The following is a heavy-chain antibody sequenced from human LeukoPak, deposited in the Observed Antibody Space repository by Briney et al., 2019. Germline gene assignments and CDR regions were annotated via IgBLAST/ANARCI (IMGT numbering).Heavy chain of an antibody. Sequence: ASVKVSCKASGYTFTGYYMHWVRQAPGQGLEWMGWINPNSGGTNYAQKFQGRVIMTRDTSISTAYMELSRLRSDDTAVYYCARDACSGGSCYSNGMDVWGQGTTVTVSS. V-gene: IGHV1-2*02. CDR2: INPNSGGT. J-gene: IGHJ6*02. CDR1: GYTFTGYY. CDR3: ARDACSGGSCYSNGMDV. D-gene: IGHD2-15*01.